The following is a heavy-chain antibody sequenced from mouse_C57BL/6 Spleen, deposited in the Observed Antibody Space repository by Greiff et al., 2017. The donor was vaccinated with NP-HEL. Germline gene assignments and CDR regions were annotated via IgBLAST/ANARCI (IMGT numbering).Heavy chain of an antibody. Sequence: LQESGPGLVAPSQSLSITCTVSGFSLTSYGVHWVRQPPGKGLEWLVVIWSDGSTTYNSALKSRLSISKDNSKSQVFLKMNSLQTDDTAMYYCARQGTTVVAKNYAMDYWGQGTSVTVSS. J-gene: IGHJ4*01. V-gene: IGHV2-6-1*01. CDR2: IWSDGST. D-gene: IGHD1-1*01. CDR3: ARQGTTVVAKNYAMDY. CDR1: GFSLTSYG.